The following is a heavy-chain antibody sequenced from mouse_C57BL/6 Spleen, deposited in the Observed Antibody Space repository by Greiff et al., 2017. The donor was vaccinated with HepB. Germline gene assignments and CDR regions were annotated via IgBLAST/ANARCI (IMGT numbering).Heavy chain of an antibody. V-gene: IGHV1-81*01. D-gene: IGHD2-4*01. J-gene: IGHJ2*01. CDR2: IYPRSGNT. Sequence: QVHVKQSGAELARPGASVKLSCKASGYTFTSYGISWVKQRTGQGLEWIGEIYPRSGNTYYNEKFKGKATLTADKSSSTAYMELRSLTSEDSAVYFCARRGYDYDENYFDYWGQGTTLTVSS. CDR3: ARRGYDYDENYFDY. CDR1: GYTFTSYG.